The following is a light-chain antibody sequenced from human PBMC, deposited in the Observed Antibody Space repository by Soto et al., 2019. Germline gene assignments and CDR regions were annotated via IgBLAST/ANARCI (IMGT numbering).Light chain of an antibody. CDR3: QHYNNWPQT. J-gene: IGKJ1*01. Sequence: EIVLTQSPGTLSSSPGERAILSYGASQSLRNSLSRYQQKPGQAPRLLISDASTTATGITARFSCSGSATDFSLTISVLPSEDFAVYCCQHYNNWPQTFGQGTNV. V-gene: IGKV3-15*01. CDR1: QSLRNS. CDR2: DAS.